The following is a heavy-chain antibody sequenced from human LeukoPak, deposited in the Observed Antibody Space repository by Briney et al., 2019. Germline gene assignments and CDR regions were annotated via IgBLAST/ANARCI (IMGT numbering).Heavy chain of an antibody. V-gene: IGHV4-59*12. J-gene: IGHJ4*02. CDR2: IYYSGST. D-gene: IGHD4-17*01. CDR3: ARVGDYGTSAFDY. Sequence: SETLSLTCTVSGGSISSYYWSWIRQPPGKGQEWIGYIYYSGSTYYNPSLKSRVTISVDTSKNQFSLKLSSVTAADTAVYYCARVGDYGTSAFDYWGQGTLVTVSS. CDR1: GGSISSYY.